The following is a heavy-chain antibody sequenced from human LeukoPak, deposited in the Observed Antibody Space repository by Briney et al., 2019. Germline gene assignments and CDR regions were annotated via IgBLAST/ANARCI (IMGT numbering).Heavy chain of an antibody. J-gene: IGHJ4*02. CDR3: ARVAWRQNPDY. CDR1: GGSISSYY. Sequence: SETLSLTCTVSGGSISSYYWSWVRQPAGKGLEWIGSIYYSGRTYYNPSLKSRVTVSVDTSKNQFSLKLSSVTAADTAVYYCARVAWRQNPDYWGQGTLVTVSS. V-gene: IGHV4-4*07. D-gene: IGHD1-1*01. CDR2: IYYSGRT.